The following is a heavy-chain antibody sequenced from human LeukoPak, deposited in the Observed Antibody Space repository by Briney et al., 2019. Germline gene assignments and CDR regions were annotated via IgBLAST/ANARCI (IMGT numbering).Heavy chain of an antibody. J-gene: IGHJ3*02. CDR3: VRDRAVSPFPPDAFDM. CDR2: INSDGRST. V-gene: IGHV3-74*01. CDR1: GFTFSNHW. Sequence: GGSLRLSCAASGFTFSNHWMHWVRQAPGKGLVWVSRINSDGRSTKYADSVKGRFTISRDNAKNTLYLQMNSLRAEDTAVYYCVRDRAVSPFPPDAFDMWGQGTMVTVAS.